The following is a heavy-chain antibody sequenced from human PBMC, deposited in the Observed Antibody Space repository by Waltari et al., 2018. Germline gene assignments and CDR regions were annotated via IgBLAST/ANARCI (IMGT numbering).Heavy chain of an antibody. Sequence: QVQLQESGPGLVKPSETLSLTCAVSGYSISSGYYWGWIRQPPGKGLEWIGSIYHSGRTYYNPSLKSRVTISVDTSKNQFSLKLSSVTAADTAVYYCARVGFWSGYYQLGWFDPWGQGTLVTVSS. V-gene: IGHV4-38-2*01. CDR1: GYSISSGYY. CDR3: ARVGFWSGYYQLGWFDP. D-gene: IGHD3-3*01. CDR2: IYHSGRT. J-gene: IGHJ5*02.